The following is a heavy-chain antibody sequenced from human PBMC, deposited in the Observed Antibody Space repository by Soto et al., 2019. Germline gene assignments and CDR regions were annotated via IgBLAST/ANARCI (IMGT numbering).Heavy chain of an antibody. CDR2: IYYSGST. CDR1: GGSISSYY. D-gene: IGHD3-22*01. Sequence: SETLSLTCTVSGGSISSYYWSWIRQPPGKGLEWIGYIYYSGSTNYNPSLKSRVAISVDTSKNQFSLKLSSVTAADTAVYYCARAADYYDSSGYYFDYWGQGTLVTVSS. J-gene: IGHJ4*02. V-gene: IGHV4-59*01. CDR3: ARAADYYDSSGYYFDY.